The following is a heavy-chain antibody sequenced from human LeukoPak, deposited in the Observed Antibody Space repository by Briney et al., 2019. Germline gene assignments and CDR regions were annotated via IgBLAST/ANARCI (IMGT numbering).Heavy chain of an antibody. Sequence: ASVKVSCKASGYTFTAYYMHWVRQAPGQGLEWMGWINPNSGGTNYAQKFQGRVTMTRDTSISTAYMELSRLRSVDTAVFYCARDYYDSSGYGSFDYWGQGTLVTVSS. V-gene: IGHV1-2*02. J-gene: IGHJ4*02. CDR1: GYTFTAYY. CDR3: ARDYYDSSGYGSFDY. D-gene: IGHD3-22*01. CDR2: INPNSGGT.